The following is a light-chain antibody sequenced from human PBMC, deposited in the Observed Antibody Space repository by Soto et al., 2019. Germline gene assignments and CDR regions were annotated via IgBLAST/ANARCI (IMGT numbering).Light chain of an antibody. V-gene: IGKV3-20*01. J-gene: IGKJ1*01. CDR1: QSLSSSY. CDR3: QQYGSSPQT. Sequence: EIVLTQSPGTLSLSPGERATLSCRASQSLSSSYLAWYQQKPGQAPRLLIYGASGRATDIPDRFSGSGSGTDLALTISRLEPEDFAVYYCQQYGSSPQTFGQGTKVEIK. CDR2: GAS.